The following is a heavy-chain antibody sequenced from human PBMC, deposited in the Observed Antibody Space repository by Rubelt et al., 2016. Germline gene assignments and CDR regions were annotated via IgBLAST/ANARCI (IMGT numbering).Heavy chain of an antibody. V-gene: IGHV4-39*07. J-gene: IGHJ3*02. Sequence: SGSTYYNPSLKSRVTISVDTSKNQFSLKLSSVTAADTAVYYCARDSGLLWDAFDIWGQGTMVTASS. CDR2: SGST. D-gene: IGHD3-10*01. CDR3: ARDSGLLWDAFDI.